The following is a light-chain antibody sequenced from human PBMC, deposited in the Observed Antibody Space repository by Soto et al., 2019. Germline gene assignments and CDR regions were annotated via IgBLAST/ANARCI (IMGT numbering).Light chain of an antibody. CDR2: DVS. J-gene: IGLJ1*01. V-gene: IGLV2-14*03. CDR1: SSDIGIFNY. CDR3: SSYINTRTS. Sequence: QSVLTQPASVSGSPGQSITISCTGTSSDIGIFNYVSWYQQHPGKAPKLIIYDVSNRPSGVSDRFSGSKSGSTAYLTISGLQTEDEADYYCSSYINTRTSFATGTKVTV.